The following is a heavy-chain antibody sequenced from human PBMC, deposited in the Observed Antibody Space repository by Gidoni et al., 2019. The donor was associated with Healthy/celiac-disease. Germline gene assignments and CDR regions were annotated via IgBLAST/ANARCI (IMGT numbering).Heavy chain of an antibody. CDR3: AKWGGFGDF. J-gene: IGHJ4*02. D-gene: IGHD3-16*01. V-gene: IGHV3-23*01. CDR2: ITGSGSGT. Sequence: EVQLLESGGGLAQPGGSLRLPCAASGFTFSSKTISWVRQAPGKGLELVSAITGSGSGTLYRDAVKGRFTISRYNSKNTVSLELNSLRVEDTAVYYCAKWGGFGDFWGQGSQVTVSS. CDR1: GFTFSSKT.